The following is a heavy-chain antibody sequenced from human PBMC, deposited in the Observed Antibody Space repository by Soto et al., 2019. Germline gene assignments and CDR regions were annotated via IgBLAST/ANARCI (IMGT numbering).Heavy chain of an antibody. Sequence: PGESLKISCKGSGYNFTNYWIGWVRQMPGTGLEWMGIKYPGDSDTRYSPSFHGQVTISVDKSISTAYLQWTSLKASDTAMYYCARRKGAYSGYDPTYFDYWGQGALVTVSS. CDR1: GYNFTNYW. CDR3: ARRKGAYSGYDPTYFDY. D-gene: IGHD5-12*01. J-gene: IGHJ4*02. V-gene: IGHV5-51*01. CDR2: KYPGDSDT.